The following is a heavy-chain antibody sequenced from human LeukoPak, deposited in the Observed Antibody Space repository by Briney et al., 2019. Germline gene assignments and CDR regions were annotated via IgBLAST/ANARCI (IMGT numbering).Heavy chain of an antibody. CDR3: ARVAGDSSGYYYLDY. V-gene: IGHV1-18*01. CDR1: GYTFTSYG. CDR2: ISAYNGNT. J-gene: IGHJ4*02. Sequence: ASVKVSCKASGYTFTSYGISWVRQAPGQGLEWMGWISAYNGNTNYAQKLQGRVTMTTDTSTSTAYMEPRSLRSDDTAVYYCARVAGDSSGYYYLDYWGQGTLVTVSS. D-gene: IGHD3-22*01.